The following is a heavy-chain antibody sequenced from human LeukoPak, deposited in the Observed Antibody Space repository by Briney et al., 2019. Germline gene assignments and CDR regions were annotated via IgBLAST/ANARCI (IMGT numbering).Heavy chain of an antibody. V-gene: IGHV3-23*01. Sequence: GGSLRLSCAASGFTFSSYAMSWVRQAPGKGLEWVSAISGSGGSTYYADSVKGRFTISRDNAKNSLYLQMNSLRAEDTAVYYCARDNPDRYCSSTSCYQDYWGQGTLVTVSS. CDR3: ARDNPDRYCSSTSCYQDY. D-gene: IGHD2-2*01. CDR1: GFTFSSYA. CDR2: ISGSGGST. J-gene: IGHJ4*02.